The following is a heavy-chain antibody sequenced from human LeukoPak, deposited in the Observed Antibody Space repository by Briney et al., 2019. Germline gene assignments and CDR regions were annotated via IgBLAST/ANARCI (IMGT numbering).Heavy chain of an antibody. Sequence: GASVKVSCKASGYTFTTYSMSWVRQAPGQGLEWMGWISTYNGDTNYAQKLQGRVTMTTDTSTSTAYMELRSLRSDDTAVYYCGRDRGPNKDFWSGYPMDVWGQGTTVIVSS. J-gene: IGHJ6*02. V-gene: IGHV1-18*01. CDR2: ISTYNGDT. D-gene: IGHD3-3*01. CDR3: GRDRGPNKDFWSGYPMDV. CDR1: GYTFTTYS.